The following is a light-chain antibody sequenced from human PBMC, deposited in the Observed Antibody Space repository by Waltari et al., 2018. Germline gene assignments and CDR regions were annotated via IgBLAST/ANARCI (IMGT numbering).Light chain of an antibody. V-gene: IGLV2-14*03. J-gene: IGLJ1*01. CDR1: SSDVGGYNY. Sequence: QSALTQPASVSGSPGQSITISCTGTSSDVGGYNYVSWYQQHPGKAPKLMIYDVSQRPSGVSNRFSGSKSCNTASLTISGLQTEDEADYYCSSYTSSDKGVFGTGTKVTVL. CDR2: DVS. CDR3: SSYTSSDKGV.